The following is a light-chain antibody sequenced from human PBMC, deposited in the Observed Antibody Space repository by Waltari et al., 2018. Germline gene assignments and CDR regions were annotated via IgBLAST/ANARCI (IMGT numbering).Light chain of an antibody. CDR1: VLAKKY. CDR2: KDS. J-gene: IGLJ6*01. Sequence: SYELTQPSSVSVSPGQTARITCSGDVLAKKYARWFQQKPGQAPVLVIYKDSERPSGIPERVSGSSSGTTVTLTISGAQVEDEADYYCYSAADNNNVFGSGTKVTVL. CDR3: YSAADNNNV. V-gene: IGLV3-27*01.